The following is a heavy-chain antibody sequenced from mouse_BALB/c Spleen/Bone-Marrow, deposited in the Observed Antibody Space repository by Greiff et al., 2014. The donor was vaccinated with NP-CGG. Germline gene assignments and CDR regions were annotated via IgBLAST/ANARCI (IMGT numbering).Heavy chain of an antibody. D-gene: IGHD1-2*01. V-gene: IGHV2-9*02. J-gene: IGHJ4*01. CDR1: GFSLTNYG. Sequence: QVQLKESGPGLVTPSQSLSITCTVSGFSLTNYGVHWVRQPPGKGLEWMGVIWADGSTNYNSALMSRLSISKDNSKSQVFFKMISLQTDDTSMYYCARISTATGAMDYWGQGTSVTVSS. CDR3: ARISTATGAMDY. CDR2: IWADGST.